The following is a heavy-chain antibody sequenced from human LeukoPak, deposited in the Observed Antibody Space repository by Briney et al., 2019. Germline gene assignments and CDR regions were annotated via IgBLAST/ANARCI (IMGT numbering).Heavy chain of an antibody. CDR3: ATDNPLLSGSYYYGMDV. D-gene: IGHD3-10*01. V-gene: IGHV1-24*01. CDR2: FDPEDGET. Sequence: ASVTVSCKVSGYTLTELSMHWVRQAPGKGLEWMGGFDPEDGETIYAQKFQGRVTMTEDTSTDTAYMELSSLRSEDTAVYYCATDNPLLSGSYYYGMDVWGQGTTVTVSS. J-gene: IGHJ6*02. CDR1: GYTLTELS.